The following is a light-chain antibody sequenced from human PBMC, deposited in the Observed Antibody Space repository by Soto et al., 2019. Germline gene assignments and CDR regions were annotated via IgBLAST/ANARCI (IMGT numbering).Light chain of an antibody. CDR1: QPVLRSSNNKNH. J-gene: IGKJ5*01. CDR2: WAS. V-gene: IGKV4-1*01. CDR3: QQYYDVPVT. Sequence: DIVMNQSPDSLTVSLGERATINCKASQPVLRSSNNKNHLAWYQQKPTQSPKMLISWASTRESGVPDRFSGSGSGTEFTLTISSLQAEDAAGYDCQQYYDVPVTFGEGTRLVIK.